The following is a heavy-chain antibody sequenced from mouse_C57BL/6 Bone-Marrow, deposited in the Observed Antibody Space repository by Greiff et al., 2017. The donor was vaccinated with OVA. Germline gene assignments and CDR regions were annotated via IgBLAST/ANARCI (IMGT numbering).Heavy chain of an antibody. V-gene: IGHV1-61*01. CDR3: ARRGTGFDY. Sequence: QVHVKQPGAELVRPGSSVKLSCKASGYTFTSYWMDWVKQRPGQGLEWIGNIYPSDSETHYNQKFKDKATLTVDKSSSTAYMQLSSLTSEDSAVYYCARRGTGFDYWGQGTTLTVSS. CDR1: GYTFTSYW. D-gene: IGHD3-3*01. CDR2: IYPSDSET. J-gene: IGHJ2*01.